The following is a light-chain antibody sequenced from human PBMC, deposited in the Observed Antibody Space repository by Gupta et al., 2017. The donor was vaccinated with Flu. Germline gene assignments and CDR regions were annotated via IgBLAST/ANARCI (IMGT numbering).Light chain of an antibody. V-gene: IGKV1-39*01. J-gene: IGKJ1*01. CDR1: QTLSPF. CDR2: AVS. Sequence: DILLTQSPPSLSASVGDTVIITCRSSQTLSPFLNWYQYKAGKAPKLLIYAVSTLRDGVPSRFSGGGSGTEFSLTISDLQPDDFATYYCQQSSSTPWTFGQGTRVEIK. CDR3: QQSSSTPWT.